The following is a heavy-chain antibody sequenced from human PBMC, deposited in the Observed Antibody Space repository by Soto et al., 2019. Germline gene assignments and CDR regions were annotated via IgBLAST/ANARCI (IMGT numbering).Heavy chain of an antibody. CDR2: ISGGGGRI. CDR1: GFTFSNYD. V-gene: IGHV3-23*01. J-gene: IGHJ4*02. CDR3: AKRPASLVCFDY. D-gene: IGHD2-2*01. Sequence: EVQLLESGGGLVQPGGSLRLSCAASGFTFSNYDMSWVRQAPGKGLEWVSTISGGGGRIYSADSVKGRFTIYRDKSKNTLYMQMNSLRADDTAVYYCAKRPASLVCFDYWGQGTLVTVSS.